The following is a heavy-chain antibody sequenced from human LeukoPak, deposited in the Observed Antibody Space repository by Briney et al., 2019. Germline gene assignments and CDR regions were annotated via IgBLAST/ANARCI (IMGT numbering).Heavy chain of an antibody. D-gene: IGHD5-24*01. CDR1: GDSISSGDYY. Sequence: SETLSLTCTVSGDSISSGDYYWSWIRQPAGKGLEWIGRIYTSGSTNYNPSLKSRVTMSVDTSKNQFSLKLSSVTAADTAVYYCASRDPFDYWGQGTLVTVSS. J-gene: IGHJ4*02. V-gene: IGHV4-61*02. CDR2: IYTSGST. CDR3: ASRDPFDY.